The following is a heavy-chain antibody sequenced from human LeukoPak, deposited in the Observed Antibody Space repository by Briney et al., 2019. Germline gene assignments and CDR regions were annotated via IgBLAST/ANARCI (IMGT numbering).Heavy chain of an antibody. CDR2: IYYSGST. J-gene: IGHJ4*02. CDR1: GGSISSYY. Sequence: PSETLSLTCTVSGGSISSYYWSWIRQPPGKGLEWIGYIYYSGSTNYNPSLKSRVTISVDTSKNQFSLKLSSVTAADTAVYYCARRYYYDSSGGFFDYWGQGTLVTVSS. CDR3: ARRYYYDSSGGFFDY. V-gene: IGHV4-59*08. D-gene: IGHD3-22*01.